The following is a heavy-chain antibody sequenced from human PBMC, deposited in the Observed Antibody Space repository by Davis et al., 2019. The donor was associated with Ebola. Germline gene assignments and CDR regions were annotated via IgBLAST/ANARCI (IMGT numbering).Heavy chain of an antibody. CDR2: IIPIFGTA. CDR1: GGTFSSYA. CDR3: AREDGSSGYGWVDAFDI. J-gene: IGHJ3*02. D-gene: IGHD5-12*01. Sequence: SVKVSCKASGGTFSSYAISWVRQAPGQGLEWMGGIIPIFGTANYAQKFQGRVTITADKSTSTAYMELSSLRSEDTAVYYCAREDGSSGYGWVDAFDIWGQGTMVTVSS. V-gene: IGHV1-69*06.